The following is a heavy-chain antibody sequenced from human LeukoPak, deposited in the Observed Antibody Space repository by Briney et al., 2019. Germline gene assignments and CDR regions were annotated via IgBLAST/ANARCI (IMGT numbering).Heavy chain of an antibody. D-gene: IGHD6-19*01. Sequence: EGSLRLSCAASGFTFTCYAMSWVRQAPGKGLEWVSAISGSGGSTYYADSVKGRFTISRDNSKNTLYLQMNSLRAEDTAVYYCAKVRRYSSGPQDYWGQGTLVTVSS. J-gene: IGHJ4*02. CDR1: GFTFTCYA. V-gene: IGHV3-23*01. CDR2: ISGSGGST. CDR3: AKVRRYSSGPQDY.